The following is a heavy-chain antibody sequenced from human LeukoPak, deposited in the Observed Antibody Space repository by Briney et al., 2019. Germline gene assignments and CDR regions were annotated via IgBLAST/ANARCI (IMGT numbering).Heavy chain of an antibody. D-gene: IGHD5-24*01. Sequence: GGSLRLSCATSGFTLSLAWIHWVRQAPGKGLEWVSRIKYDGSYRNYAESVKGRFTISRDNARNTLSLHMISLRAEDTAVYFCVRDGDAYNFDFWGQGVLVTVSS. CDR1: GFTLSLAW. CDR2: IKYDGSYR. J-gene: IGHJ4*02. V-gene: IGHV3-74*01. CDR3: VRDGDAYNFDF.